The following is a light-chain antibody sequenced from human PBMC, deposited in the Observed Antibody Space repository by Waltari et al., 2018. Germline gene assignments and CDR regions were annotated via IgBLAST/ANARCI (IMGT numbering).Light chain of an antibody. CDR2: RDN. CDR3: AAWDDRLRGRV. CDR1: SSNIGINY. J-gene: IGLJ3*02. V-gene: IGLV1-47*01. Sequence: QSVLTQPPSASGTPGQRVTISCSGSSSNIGINYVYWYQHFPGSAPKLLIYRDNQRPSGVPDRFSGSKSGSSASLAIGGPRSEDEGDYYCAAWDDRLRGRVFGGGTRLTVL.